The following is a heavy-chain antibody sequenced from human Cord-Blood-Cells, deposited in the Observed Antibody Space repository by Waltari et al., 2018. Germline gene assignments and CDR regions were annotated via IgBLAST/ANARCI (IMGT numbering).Heavy chain of an antibody. CDR3: AASGITGTGWFDP. CDR1: GGSISSGGYY. J-gene: IGHJ5*02. V-gene: IGHV4-31*03. Sequence: QVQLQESGPGLVKRSQTLSLTCTVSGGSISSGGYYWSWIRQHPGKGLEWIGYIYYSESTYYNPALKSRVTISVVTSKNQFSLKLSSVTAADTAVYYCAASGITGTGWFDPWGQGTLVTVSS. CDR2: IYYSEST. D-gene: IGHD1-7*01.